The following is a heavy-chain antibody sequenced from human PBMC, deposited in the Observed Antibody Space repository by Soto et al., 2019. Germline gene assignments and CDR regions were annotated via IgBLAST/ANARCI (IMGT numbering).Heavy chain of an antibody. Sequence: SETLSLTCNVSGRSMISYYWSWIRQPAGKGLEWIGRIYTGGNTNYNPSLKSRVTMSVDTSKSQFSLSLTSVTAADTAVYYCAREGDDRHFFFDSWGQGTLVTISS. CDR1: GRSMISYY. J-gene: IGHJ4*02. CDR2: IYTGGNT. V-gene: IGHV4-4*07. D-gene: IGHD3-3*02. CDR3: AREGDDRHFFFDS.